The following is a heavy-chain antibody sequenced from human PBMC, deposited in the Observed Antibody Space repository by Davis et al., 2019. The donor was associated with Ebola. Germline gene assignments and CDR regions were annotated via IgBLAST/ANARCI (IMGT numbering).Heavy chain of an antibody. Sequence: GESLKISCAASGFTLSSCAMSWVRQAPGKGLEWVSSISDSGDSPNYAGSVKGRFTISRDNSKNTLDLQINSLRVDDTAVYYCAKEGATTAKFDYWGQGVLVTVSS. V-gene: IGHV3-23*01. CDR2: ISDSGDSP. J-gene: IGHJ4*02. D-gene: IGHD4-11*01. CDR1: GFTLSSCA. CDR3: AKEGATTAKFDY.